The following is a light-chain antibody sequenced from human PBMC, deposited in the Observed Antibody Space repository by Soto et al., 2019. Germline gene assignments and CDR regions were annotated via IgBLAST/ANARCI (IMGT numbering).Light chain of an antibody. J-gene: IGLJ1*01. V-gene: IGLV2-23*02. Sequence: QSVLTQPASVSGSPGQSITISCTGASSDVGRYNLVSWYQQQPGKAPKLMIYEVTKRPSGVSNRFSGSKSDNTASLTISGLQAEDGADYYGCSYAGSRTYVFGTGTKFTV. CDR2: EVT. CDR3: CSYAGSRTYV. CDR1: SSDVGRYNL.